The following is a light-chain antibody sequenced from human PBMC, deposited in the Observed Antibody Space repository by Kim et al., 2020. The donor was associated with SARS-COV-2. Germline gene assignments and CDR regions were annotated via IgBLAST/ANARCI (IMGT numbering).Light chain of an antibody. CDR3: QQRSNCQFT. J-gene: IGKJ3*01. Sequence: LTTGEQATLACRASQSVSSVLAWYQQKPGQAPKLLIYDASKVSTGIPARFRGSGAGTDFSLTISSLEPEDFAVYYCQQRSNCQFTFGPGTKVDIK. CDR2: DAS. V-gene: IGKV3D-11*02. CDR1: QSVSSV.